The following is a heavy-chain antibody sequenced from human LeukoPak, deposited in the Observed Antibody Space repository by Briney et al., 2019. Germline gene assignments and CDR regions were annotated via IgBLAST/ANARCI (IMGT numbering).Heavy chain of an antibody. V-gene: IGHV4-34*01. CDR2: INHSGST. CDR3: ARGQYL. CDR1: GGSFRGYY. J-gene: IGHJ4*02. Sequence: SETLSLTCAVYGGSFRGYYWSWIRQPPGKGLEWIGEINHSGSTNYNPSLKSRVTISVDTSKNQFSLKLSSVTAADTAVYYCARGQYLWGQGTLVTVSS. D-gene: IGHD2-2*02.